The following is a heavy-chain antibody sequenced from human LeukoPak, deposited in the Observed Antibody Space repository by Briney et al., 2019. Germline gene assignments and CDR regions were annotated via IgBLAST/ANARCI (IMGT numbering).Heavy chain of an antibody. V-gene: IGHV1-69*13. Sequence: GASVKVSCKASGGTFSSYAISWVRQAPGQGLEWMGRIIPIFGTANYAQKFQGRVTITADESTSTAYMELSSLRSEDTAVYYCARSADYYGSGSYYYYYGMDVWGQGTTVTVSS. CDR3: ARSADYYGSGSYYYYYGMDV. CDR2: IIPIFGTA. CDR1: GGTFSSYA. J-gene: IGHJ6*02. D-gene: IGHD3-10*01.